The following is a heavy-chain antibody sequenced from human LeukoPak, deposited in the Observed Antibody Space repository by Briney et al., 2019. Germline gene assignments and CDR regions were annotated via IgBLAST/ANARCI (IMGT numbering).Heavy chain of an antibody. J-gene: IGHJ4*02. V-gene: IGHV4-39*01. CDR2: IYYGGSA. CDR1: GGSISNSDYY. CDR3: ARRVLLWFGESQYYFDY. Sequence: SGALSLTCTVSGGSISNSDYYWGWIRQPPGKGLEWIGIIYYGGSAFYNPSLERRVTLSVDPSKNQFSLRLSSVTAADTAIYYCARRVLLWFGESQYYFDYWGRGTLVT. D-gene: IGHD3-10*01.